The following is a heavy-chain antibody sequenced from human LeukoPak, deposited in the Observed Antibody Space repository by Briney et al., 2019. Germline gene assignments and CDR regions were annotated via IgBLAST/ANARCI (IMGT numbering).Heavy chain of an antibody. Sequence: PSETLSLTCTVSGGSISSYYWSWIRQPPGKGLEWIGYIYYSGSTNYNPSLKSRVTISVDTSKNQFSLKLSSVTAADTAVYYCARGVVGVGATHSWGQGTLVTVSS. D-gene: IGHD1-26*01. V-gene: IGHV4-59*08. CDR2: IYYSGST. J-gene: IGHJ4*02. CDR3: ARGVVGVGATHS. CDR1: GGSISSYY.